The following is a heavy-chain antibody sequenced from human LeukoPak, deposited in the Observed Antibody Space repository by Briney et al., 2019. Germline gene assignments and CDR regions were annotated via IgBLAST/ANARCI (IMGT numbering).Heavy chain of an antibody. J-gene: IGHJ5*02. CDR1: GGSISSSYW. CDR3: ARGYTMVRGLSWFDP. Sequence: PSETLSLTCAVSGGSISSSYWWSWVRQPPGKGLEWIGEIYHSGSTNYNPSLKSRVTISVDKSKNQFSLKLSSVTAADTAVYYCARGYTMVRGLSWFDPWGQGTLVTVSS. D-gene: IGHD3-10*01. V-gene: IGHV4-4*02. CDR2: IYHSGST.